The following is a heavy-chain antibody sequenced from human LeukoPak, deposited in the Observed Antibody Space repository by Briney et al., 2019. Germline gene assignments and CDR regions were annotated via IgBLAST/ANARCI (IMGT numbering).Heavy chain of an antibody. D-gene: IGHD1-26*01. CDR1: GFTFRSYG. V-gene: IGHV3-30*02. CDR3: AKDGGRGWELTFDP. J-gene: IGHJ5*02. Sequence: GGSLRLSCAASGFTFRSYGMHWVRQAPGKGLEWVAFIRYDGSNKYYADSVKVRFTISRDNSKNTLYLQMNSLRAENTAVYYCAKDGGRGWELTFDPWGQGTLVTVSS. CDR2: IRYDGSNK.